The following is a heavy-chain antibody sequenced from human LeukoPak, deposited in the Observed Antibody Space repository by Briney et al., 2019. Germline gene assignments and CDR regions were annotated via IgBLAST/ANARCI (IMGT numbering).Heavy chain of an antibody. CDR3: ARRWDSSGWLFDY. J-gene: IGHJ4*02. CDR1: GGSFSGYS. V-gene: IGHV4-59*08. CDR2: IYYSGST. D-gene: IGHD6-19*01. Sequence: SETLSLTCAFYGGSFSGYSLTWIRQPPGKGLEWIGYIYYSGSTDYNPSLKSRVTISLDRPKVQFSLRLSAVTAADTAVYYCARRWDSSGWLFDYWGQGTLVTVSP.